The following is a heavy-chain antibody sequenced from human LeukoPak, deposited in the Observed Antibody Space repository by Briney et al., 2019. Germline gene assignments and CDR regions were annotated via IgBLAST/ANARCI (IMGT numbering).Heavy chain of an antibody. CDR2: IYYSGST. CDR3: ARQAPLYYYDSSRYPYLD. D-gene: IGHD3-22*01. J-gene: IGHJ4*02. V-gene: IGHV4-59*08. Sequence: SETLSLTCTVSGGSISSYYWSWIRQPPGKGLEWIGYIYYSGSTNYNPSLKSRVTTSVDTSKNHVSLKLSSLAAADTAVYYCARQAPLYYYDSSRYPYLDWGEGTLVTVS. CDR1: GGSISSYY.